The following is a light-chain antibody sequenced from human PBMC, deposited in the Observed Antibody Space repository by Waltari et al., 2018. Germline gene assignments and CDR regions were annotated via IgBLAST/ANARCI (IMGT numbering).Light chain of an antibody. Sequence: DIVMIQSPDSLTVSLGERATIICKSSQSISYSSNNKDYLAWYQQKPGQPPKSLIYWAFTRESGVPDRFSGSGSETDFTLTITSLQAEDVAVYYCQQYLRFPLTFGGGTKVEI. CDR1: QSISYSSNNKDY. CDR3: QQYLRFPLT. J-gene: IGKJ4*01. V-gene: IGKV4-1*01. CDR2: WAF.